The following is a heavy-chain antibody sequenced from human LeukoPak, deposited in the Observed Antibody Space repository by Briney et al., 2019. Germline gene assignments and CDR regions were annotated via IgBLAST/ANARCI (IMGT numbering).Heavy chain of an antibody. Sequence: SVKVSCKASGGTFSGYAISWVRQAPGRGLEWMGGIIPIFGTANYAQKFQGRVTITADESTSTAYMELSSLRSEDTAVYYCARARGNYGMDVWGQGTTVTVSS. CDR2: IIPIFGTA. J-gene: IGHJ6*02. V-gene: IGHV1-69*01. CDR3: ARARGNYGMDV. D-gene: IGHD1-26*01. CDR1: GGTFSGYA.